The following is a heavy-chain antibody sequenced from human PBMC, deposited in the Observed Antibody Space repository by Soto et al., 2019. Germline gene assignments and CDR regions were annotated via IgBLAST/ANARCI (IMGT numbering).Heavy chain of an antibody. CDR3: ASAAVTGTAGLDF. V-gene: IGHV1-2*02. CDR2: INPNSGGT. D-gene: IGHD6-19*01. J-gene: IGHJ4*02. Sequence: PSVKVSCKASGGTFSSYAISWVRQAPGQGLEWMGWINPNSGGTKSAEKFQGRVTMTRDTSISTAYMELSRLISDDTAVYYCASAAVTGTAGLDFWGQGTQVTVSS. CDR1: GGTFSSYA.